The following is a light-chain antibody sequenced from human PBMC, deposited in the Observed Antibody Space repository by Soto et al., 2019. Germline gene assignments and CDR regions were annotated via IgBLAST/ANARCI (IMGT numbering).Light chain of an antibody. J-gene: IGKJ1*01. V-gene: IGKV3-15*01. Sequence: EIVMTQSPATLSVSPGASATLSCRASQSVSSNLAWYQQKPGRAPRLLINGASTRATGIPARFSGSGSGTEFTLAINSLQSEDFATYYCQKYDSAARTFGQGTKVDIK. CDR3: QKYDSAART. CDR2: GAS. CDR1: QSVSSN.